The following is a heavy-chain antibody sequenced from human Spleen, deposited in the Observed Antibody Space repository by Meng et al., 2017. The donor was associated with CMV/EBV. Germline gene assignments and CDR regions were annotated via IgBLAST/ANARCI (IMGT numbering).Heavy chain of an antibody. V-gene: IGHV1-2*02. CDR2: INPISGDT. Sequence: CQTSGYTFNAYFIHWVRQAPGQGLEWMGSINPISGDTVFAPKFHGKVTLTRATSISTAYMELSNLRSDDTAVYYCARAPDKYYYESDWGQGTLVTVSS. D-gene: IGHD3-22*01. CDR3: ARAPDKYYYESD. J-gene: IGHJ1*01. CDR1: GYTFNAYF.